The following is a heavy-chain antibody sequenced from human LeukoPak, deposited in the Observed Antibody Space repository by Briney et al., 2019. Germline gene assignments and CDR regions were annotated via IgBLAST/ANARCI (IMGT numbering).Heavy chain of an antibody. CDR1: GFTFSEYY. Sequence: PGGSLRLSCAASGFTFSEYYMSWIPQAPGKGLEWVSYISSSGSTIYYADSVKGRFTISRDNAKNSLYLQMTSLRAEDTAVYYCARTGWSSSWYNYGGQGTLVTVSS. CDR3: ARTGWSSSWYNY. V-gene: IGHV3-11*04. J-gene: IGHJ4*02. D-gene: IGHD6-13*01. CDR2: ISSSGSTI.